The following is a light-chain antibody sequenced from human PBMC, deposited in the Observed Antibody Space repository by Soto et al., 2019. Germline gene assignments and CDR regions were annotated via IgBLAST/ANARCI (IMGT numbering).Light chain of an antibody. CDR2: GSS. J-gene: IGKJ5*01. Sequence: EIVLTQSPATLSLSPGERATLSCRASESVTNSYLAWYQQKPGQAPRLLIFGSSTRANGIPERFSGSGSGTDFTLTISRLEPEDFAVYYCQQYGTSRVTFGQGTRLEI. CDR3: QQYGTSRVT. V-gene: IGKV3-20*01. CDR1: ESVTNSY.